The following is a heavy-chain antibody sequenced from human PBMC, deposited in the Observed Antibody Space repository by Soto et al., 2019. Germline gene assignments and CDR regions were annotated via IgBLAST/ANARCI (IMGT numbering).Heavy chain of an antibody. J-gene: IGHJ3*02. CDR3: ARGGSSIVVVPAASAGRAFDI. CDR1: GYTFTSYG. V-gene: IGHV1-18*01. CDR2: ISAYNGNT. Sequence: ASVKVSCKASGYTFTSYGISWVRQAPGQGLEWMGWISAYNGNTNYAQKLQGRVTMTTDTSTSTAYMELRSLRSDDTAVYYCARGGSSIVVVPAASAGRAFDIWGQGTMVTVSS. D-gene: IGHD2-2*01.